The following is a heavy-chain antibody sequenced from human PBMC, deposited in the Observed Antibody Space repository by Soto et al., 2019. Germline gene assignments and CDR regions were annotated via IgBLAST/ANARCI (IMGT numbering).Heavy chain of an antibody. V-gene: IGHV4-59*01. CDR3: ARGDCSGGSCYFFDY. Sequence: SETLSLTCTVSGCSISSYYWSWIRQPPGKGLEWIGYIYYSGSTNYNPSLKSRVTISVDTSKNQFSLKLSSVTAADTAVYYCARGDCSGGSCYFFDYWGQGTLVTVSS. J-gene: IGHJ4*02. CDR2: IYYSGST. CDR1: GCSISSYY. D-gene: IGHD2-15*01.